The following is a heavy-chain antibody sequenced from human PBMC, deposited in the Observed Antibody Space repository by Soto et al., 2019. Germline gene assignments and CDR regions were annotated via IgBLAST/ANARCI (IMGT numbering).Heavy chain of an antibody. J-gene: IGHJ2*01. CDR2: IYYRGST. CDR3: ARFNWYFDL. CDR1: GGSISSGGYS. V-gene: IGHV4-61*08. Sequence: SETLSLTCAVSGGSISSGGYSWSWIRQPPGKGLEWIGYIYYRGSTNYNPSLKSRVTISVDTSKNQFSLKLSSVTAADTAMYYCARFNWYFDLWGRGTLVTVSS.